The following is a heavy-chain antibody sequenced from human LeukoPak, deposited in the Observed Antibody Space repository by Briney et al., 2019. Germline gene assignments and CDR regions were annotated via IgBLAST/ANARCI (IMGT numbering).Heavy chain of an antibody. J-gene: IGHJ3*02. CDR1: GFPYGSTS. Sequence: PGGSLRLSCTASGFPYGSTSMHWVRQAPGKGLEWVSFISGTSTAIYYADSVKGRFTISRDIARKSLYLQMNSLRDEDTAVYYCARGGGRSYSDAFDIWGQGTVVTVSS. D-gene: IGHD1-26*01. CDR2: ISGTSTAI. V-gene: IGHV3-48*02. CDR3: ARGGGRSYSDAFDI.